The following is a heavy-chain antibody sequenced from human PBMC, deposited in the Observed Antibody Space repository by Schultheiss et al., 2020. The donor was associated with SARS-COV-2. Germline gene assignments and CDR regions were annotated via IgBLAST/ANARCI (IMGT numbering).Heavy chain of an antibody. Sequence: GSLRLSCTVSGGSISSYYWSWIRQPPGKGLEWIGYIYYSGSTYYNPSLKSRVTISVDTSKNQFSLKLNSVTAADTAVYYCARAYRPASTENWYFDLWGRGTLVTVSS. V-gene: IGHV4-59*12. CDR3: ARAYRPASTENWYFDL. CDR1: GGSISSYY. CDR2: IYYSGST. J-gene: IGHJ2*01.